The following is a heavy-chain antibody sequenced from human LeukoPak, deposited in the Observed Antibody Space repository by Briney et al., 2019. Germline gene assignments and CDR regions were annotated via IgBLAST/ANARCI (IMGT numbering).Heavy chain of an antibody. CDR2: IKQDGSEK. CDR3: ARSPMSIAARPGGIDY. D-gene: IGHD6-6*01. V-gene: IGHV3-7*01. CDR1: GFTFSSYW. Sequence: GGSLRLSCAASGFTFSSYWMSWVRQAPGKGLEWVATIKQDGSEKYYVDSVKGRFTISRDNAKNSLYLQMNSLRAEDTAVYYCARSPMSIAARPGGIDYWGQGTLVTVSS. J-gene: IGHJ4*02.